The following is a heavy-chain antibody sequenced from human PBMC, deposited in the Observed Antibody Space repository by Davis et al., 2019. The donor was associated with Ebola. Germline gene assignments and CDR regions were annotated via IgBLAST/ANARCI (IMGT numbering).Heavy chain of an antibody. V-gene: IGHV1-3*01. Sequence: AASVKVSCKASGYTFTSYAMHWVRQAPGQRLEWMGWINAGNGNTKYSQKFQGRVTITRDTSASTAYMELSSLRSEDTAVYYCARVYVGSCSSTSCYTTTYYYYGMDVWGQGTTVTVSS. D-gene: IGHD2-2*02. J-gene: IGHJ6*02. CDR2: INAGNGNT. CDR3: ARVYVGSCSSTSCYTTTYYYYGMDV. CDR1: GYTFTSYA.